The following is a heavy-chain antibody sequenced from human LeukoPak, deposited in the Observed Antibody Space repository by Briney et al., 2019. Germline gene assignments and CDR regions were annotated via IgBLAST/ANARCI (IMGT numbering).Heavy chain of an antibody. Sequence: GGSLQISCQGSGSIFTSYWIGWVRQLPGKGLEWMGIIYPGDSDTRHSPSFQGQVTISADKSISTAYLQWSSLKASDTAMYYCARLFEYSSSSGAFDIWGQGTMVTVSS. D-gene: IGHD6-6*01. CDR3: ARLFEYSSSSGAFDI. V-gene: IGHV5-51*01. CDR2: IYPGDSDT. J-gene: IGHJ3*02. CDR1: GSIFTSYW.